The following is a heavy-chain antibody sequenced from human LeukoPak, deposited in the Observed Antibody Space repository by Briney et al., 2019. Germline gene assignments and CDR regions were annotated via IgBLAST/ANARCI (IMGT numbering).Heavy chain of an antibody. CDR2: ISGNGGST. CDR3: AKDLTGYYDSSGYFTYYYGMDV. D-gene: IGHD3-22*01. Sequence: GGSLRLSCAASGFTFSSYAMSWVRQAPGKGPEWVSAISGNGGSTYYADSVKGRFTISRDNSKNTLYLQMNSLRAEDTAVYYCAKDLTGYYDSSGYFTYYYGMDVWGQGTTVTVSS. J-gene: IGHJ6*02. V-gene: IGHV3-23*01. CDR1: GFTFSSYA.